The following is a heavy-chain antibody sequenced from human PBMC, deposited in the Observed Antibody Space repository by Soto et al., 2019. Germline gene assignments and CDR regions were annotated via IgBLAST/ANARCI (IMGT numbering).Heavy chain of an antibody. V-gene: IGHV2-5*02. J-gene: IGHJ4*02. CDR1: GFSLSTSGVG. CDR2: IYWDDDK. Sequence: QITLKESGPPLVKPTQTLTLTCTFSGFSLSTSGVGVGWIRQPPGKALEWLALIYWDDDKRYSPSLKCRFTISKDTPNNQVLLPITDSDPVDTDTYYCAIRRCSGWYDFDYLGPGTLGTISS. D-gene: IGHD6-19*01. CDR3: AIRRCSGWYDFDY.